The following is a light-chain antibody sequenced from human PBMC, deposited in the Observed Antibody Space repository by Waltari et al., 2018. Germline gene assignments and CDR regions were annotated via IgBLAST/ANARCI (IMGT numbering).Light chain of an antibody. CDR3: MQGTYWPRT. J-gene: IGKJ1*01. V-gene: IGKV2-30*02. CDR1: QSLVHSGGNTY. CDR2: KIS. Sequence: DVVMTQSPLSLTVTLGQPASISCRSSQSLVHSGGNTYLNWFQQRPGQSPRRLIYKISRRDSGVPDRFSGSGSTTDFTLKISRVEAEDVGIYYCMQGTYWPRTFGQGTKVQVK.